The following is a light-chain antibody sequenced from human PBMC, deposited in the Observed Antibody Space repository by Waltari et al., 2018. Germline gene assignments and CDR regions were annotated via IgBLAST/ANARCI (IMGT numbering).Light chain of an antibody. V-gene: IGKV1-5*01. J-gene: IGKJ1*01. Sequence: DIQIPQSPSTLSASVGDRVPIPCRASQGSGSGLAWYQQNPGEAPNLLIYDASSLQSGVPSRFSGSGSGTEFTLTISSLQPDDIATYYCQQYNSSPWTFGQGTKVEIK. CDR1: QGSGSG. CDR2: DAS. CDR3: QQYNSSPWT.